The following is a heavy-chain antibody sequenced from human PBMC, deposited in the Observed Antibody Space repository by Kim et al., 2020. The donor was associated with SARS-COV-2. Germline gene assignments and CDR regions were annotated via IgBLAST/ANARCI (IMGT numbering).Heavy chain of an antibody. CDR3: AREAMVYAIGLYNWFDP. D-gene: IGHD2-8*01. V-gene: IGHV3-30*04. J-gene: IGHJ5*02. Sequence: GGSLRLSCAASGFTFSSYAMHWVRQAPGKGLEWVAVISYDGSNKYYADSVKGRFTISRDNSKNTLYLQMNSLRAEDTAVYYCAREAMVYAIGLYNWFDPWGQGTLVTVSS. CDR1: GFTFSSYA. CDR2: ISYDGSNK.